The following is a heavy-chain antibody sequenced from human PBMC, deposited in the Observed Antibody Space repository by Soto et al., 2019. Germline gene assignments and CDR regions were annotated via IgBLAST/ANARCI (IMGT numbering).Heavy chain of an antibody. Sequence: LSLTCTVSGGSISSYYWSWIRQPPGKGLEWIGYIYYSGSTNYNPSLKSRVTISVDTSKNQFSLKPSSVTAVDTAVYYCARDNSRARWFGELPPYGMDVWGQGTTVTVSS. CDR2: IYYSGST. CDR1: GGSISSYY. V-gene: IGHV4-59*01. J-gene: IGHJ6*02. CDR3: ARDNSRARWFGELPPYGMDV. D-gene: IGHD3-10*01.